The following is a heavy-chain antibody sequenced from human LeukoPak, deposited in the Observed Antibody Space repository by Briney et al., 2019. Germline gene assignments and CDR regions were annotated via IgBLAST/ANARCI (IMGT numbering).Heavy chain of an antibody. Sequence: GGSLRLSCAASGFTFSSYAMSWVRQAPGKGLEWVSAISGSGGSTYYADSVKGRFTITRDNSKNTLYLQMNSLRAEDTAVYYCAKDPVGYYDSSGYYFDYWGQGTLVTVSS. V-gene: IGHV3-23*01. J-gene: IGHJ4*02. CDR3: AKDPVGYYDSSGYYFDY. CDR2: ISGSGGST. D-gene: IGHD3-22*01. CDR1: GFTFSSYA.